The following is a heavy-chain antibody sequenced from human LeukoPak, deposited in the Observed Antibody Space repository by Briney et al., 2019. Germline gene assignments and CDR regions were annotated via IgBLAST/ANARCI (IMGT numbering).Heavy chain of an antibody. CDR1: GFTLSSYW. D-gene: IGHD3-3*01. Sequence: GGSLRLSCAASGFTLSSYWMSWVRQAPGKGLEWVANIKKDGSEKYYVDSVKGRFTISRDNAMNSLYLQMNSLRAEDTAVYYCARDRITIFGVIIGTNMDVWGKGTTVTVSS. V-gene: IGHV3-7*01. CDR3: ARDRITIFGVIIGTNMDV. CDR2: IKKDGSEK. J-gene: IGHJ6*03.